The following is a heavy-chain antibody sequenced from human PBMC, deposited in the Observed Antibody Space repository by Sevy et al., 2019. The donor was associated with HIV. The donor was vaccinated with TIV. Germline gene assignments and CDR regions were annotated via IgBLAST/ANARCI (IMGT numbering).Heavy chain of an antibody. CDR1: GFTFSKYW. Sequence: GGSLRLSCAASGFTFSKYWMSWVRQAPGKGLEWVVNIKQDAGQKYYVDSVKGRFTISRDNAKNSLYLQMNSLRAEDTAVYFCARDDGNYYFHYWGQGTLVTVSS. CDR3: ARDDGNYYFHY. J-gene: IGHJ4*02. D-gene: IGHD1-7*01. CDR2: IKQDAGQK. V-gene: IGHV3-7*01.